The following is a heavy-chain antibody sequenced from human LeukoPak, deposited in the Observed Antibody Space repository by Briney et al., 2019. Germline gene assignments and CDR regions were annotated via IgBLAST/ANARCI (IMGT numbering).Heavy chain of an antibody. V-gene: IGHV4-61*02. CDR2: IYTSGST. CDR1: GGSISSGIYY. Sequence: SETLSLTCTVSGGSISSGIYYWTWIRQPAGKGLEWIGRIYTSGSTNYNPSLKSRVTISVDTSKNQFSLKLSSVTAADTAVYYCARGGLRLPAAMPQYFQHWGQGTLVTVSS. J-gene: IGHJ1*01. CDR3: ARGGLRLPAAMPQYFQH. D-gene: IGHD2-2*01.